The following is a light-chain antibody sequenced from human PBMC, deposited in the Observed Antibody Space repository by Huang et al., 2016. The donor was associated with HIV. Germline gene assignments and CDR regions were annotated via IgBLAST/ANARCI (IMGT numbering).Light chain of an antibody. CDR2: GAS. Sequence: EIVMTQSPATLSASPGERATLSCRASQTVDSNLAWYQQKPCQPPRLLIYGASTRATGIPARFSGSGSGTEFTLTISSLQSEDFAVYYCQQYNNWPPLLTFGGGTKVEIK. CDR1: QTVDSN. CDR3: QQYNNWPPLLT. V-gene: IGKV3-15*01. J-gene: IGKJ4*01.